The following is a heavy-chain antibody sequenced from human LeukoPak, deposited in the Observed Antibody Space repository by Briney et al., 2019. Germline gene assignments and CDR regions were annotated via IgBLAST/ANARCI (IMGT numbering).Heavy chain of an antibody. CDR1: GYTFTGYY. CDR3: ARVHLTGDQNY. Sequence: EASVKVSCKASGYTFTGYYMHWVRQAPGQGLEWMGWINPNSGGTNYAQRFQGRVTMTRDTSISTAYMELSRLRSDDTAVYYCARVHLTGDQNYWGQGTLVTVSS. J-gene: IGHJ4*02. D-gene: IGHD7-27*01. V-gene: IGHV1-2*02. CDR2: INPNSGGT.